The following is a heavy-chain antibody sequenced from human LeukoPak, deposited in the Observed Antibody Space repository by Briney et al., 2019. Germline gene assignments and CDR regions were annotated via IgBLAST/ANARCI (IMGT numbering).Heavy chain of an antibody. V-gene: IGHV3-30-3*01. Sequence: GRSLRLSCAASGFTFSSYAMRWVRQAPGKGLEWVAVISHDGNNKYYADSVRGRFTISRDNSKNTLSLQMNSLRAEDTAVYYCARLLTRGFTGEPDYWGQGTLVTVSS. D-gene: IGHD3-16*01. J-gene: IGHJ4*02. CDR3: ARLLTRGFTGEPDY. CDR1: GFTFSSYA. CDR2: ISHDGNNK.